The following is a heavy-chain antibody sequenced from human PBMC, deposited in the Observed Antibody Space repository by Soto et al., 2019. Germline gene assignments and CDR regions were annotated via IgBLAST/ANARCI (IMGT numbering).Heavy chain of an antibody. Sequence: QVHLVQSGTEVKKPGSSVKVSCKASGGTFSSSGFSWVRQAPGQGLEWMGMIVPSLDTTNYEPKFQARVTITADEVTSTAYMELRSLRSEDTAVYYCARWPQPRYTADPYAVDVWGQGTRVIVSS. V-gene: IGHV1-69*11. CDR1: GGTFSSSG. CDR3: ARWPQPRYTADPYAVDV. D-gene: IGHD3-16*02. J-gene: IGHJ6*02. CDR2: IVPSLDTT.